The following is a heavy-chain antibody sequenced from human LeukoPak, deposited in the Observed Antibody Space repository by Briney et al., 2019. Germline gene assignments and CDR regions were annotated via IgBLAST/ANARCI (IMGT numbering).Heavy chain of an antibody. CDR3: ARGLWSAHRREYYFDS. V-gene: IGHV1-3*01. CDR2: INAGNGDT. D-gene: IGHD3-3*01. J-gene: IGHJ4*02. Sequence: ASVKVSCKASGYTFTNYAVNWLRQAPGQRLEWMGWINAGNGDTKFSQNYQARVTITRDASASTAYMELSSLTSEDTAVYFCARGLWSAHRREYYFDSWGQGTLVTVSS. CDR1: GYTFTNYA.